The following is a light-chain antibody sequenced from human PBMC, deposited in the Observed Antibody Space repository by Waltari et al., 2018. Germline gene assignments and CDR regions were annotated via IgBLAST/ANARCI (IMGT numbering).Light chain of an antibody. CDR1: SRDVGGYNL. Sequence: QSALTQPASVSGSPGQSITISCTGTSRDVGGYNLVSWYQHHPGKAPKLLIYDVNNRPSGVSYRFSGSKSGNTASLTISGLQAEDEADYYCSSYTSSTSVVFGGGTQLTVL. J-gene: IGLJ2*01. CDR2: DVN. CDR3: SSYTSSTSVV. V-gene: IGLV2-14*03.